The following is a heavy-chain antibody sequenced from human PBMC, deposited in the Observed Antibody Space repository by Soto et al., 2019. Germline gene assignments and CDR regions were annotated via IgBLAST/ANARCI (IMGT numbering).Heavy chain of an antibody. D-gene: IGHD6-13*01. J-gene: IGHJ6*03. Sequence: GGSLRLSCAASGFTFSDYYMSWIRQAPGKGLEWVSYISSSGSTIYYADSVKGRFTISRDNAKNSLYLQMNSLRAEDTAVYYCARVAAAGMVRYYYYMDVCGKGTTVTVSS. CDR1: GFTFSDYY. CDR2: ISSSGSTI. CDR3: ARVAAAGMVRYYYYMDV. V-gene: IGHV3-11*01.